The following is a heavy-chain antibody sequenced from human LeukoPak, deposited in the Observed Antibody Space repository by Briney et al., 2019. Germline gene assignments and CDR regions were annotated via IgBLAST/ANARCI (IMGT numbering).Heavy chain of an antibody. D-gene: IGHD2-2*02. CDR1: GYTFTGYY. J-gene: IGHJ5*02. V-gene: IGHV1-2*02. Sequence: ASVNPSCKASGYTFTGYYIHWVRQAPGQGLEWMGWIDPKSGGTNYTQTFPGRVTMTRDTSISTAYMAPSRLRSTDPAVYVCARGTRIGYIVVVPAAIRWFDPWGQGTLVTVSS. CDR2: IDPKSGGT. CDR3: ARGTRIGYIVVVPAAIRWFDP.